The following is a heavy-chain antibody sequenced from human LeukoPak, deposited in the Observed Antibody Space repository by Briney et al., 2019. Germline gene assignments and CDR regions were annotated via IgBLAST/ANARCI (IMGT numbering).Heavy chain of an antibody. D-gene: IGHD5/OR15-5a*01. Sequence: GGSLRLSCAASGFTFNNYWMHWVRQAPGKGLVWVSHINSDGSSTDYADSVKGRFTVSRDNAKNTLFLQMNSLRPEDTAVYSCARGRVPLSTSNDAFDLWGQGTMVTVS. CDR3: ARGRVPLSTSNDAFDL. J-gene: IGHJ3*01. CDR2: INSDGSST. CDR1: GFTFNNYW. V-gene: IGHV3-74*01.